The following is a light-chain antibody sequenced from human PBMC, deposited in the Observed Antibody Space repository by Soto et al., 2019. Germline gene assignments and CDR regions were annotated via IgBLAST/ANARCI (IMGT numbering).Light chain of an antibody. Sequence: DIQMTQSPSSLSASVGDRVTITCRASQGIGNDLNWYQQKPGKAPKRLIFTTSNLQNGVPSRFSGSGSGTEFTLTITSLQPEDFATYFCQQTYFAPRTFGQGTKVDIK. V-gene: IGKV1-17*01. J-gene: IGKJ1*01. CDR2: TTS. CDR1: QGIGND. CDR3: QQTYFAPRT.